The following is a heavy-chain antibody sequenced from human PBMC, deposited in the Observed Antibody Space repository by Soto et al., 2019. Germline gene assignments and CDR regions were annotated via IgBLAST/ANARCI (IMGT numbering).Heavy chain of an antibody. D-gene: IGHD5-18*01. Sequence: PSETLSLTCAVYGGSFSGYYWSWIRQPPGKGLEWIGEINHSGSTNYNPSLKSRVTISVDTSKNQFSLKLSSVTAADTAVYYCARARRIQYYYYGMDVWGQGTTVTVSS. J-gene: IGHJ6*02. V-gene: IGHV4-34*01. CDR3: ARARRIQYYYYGMDV. CDR1: GGSFSGYY. CDR2: INHSGST.